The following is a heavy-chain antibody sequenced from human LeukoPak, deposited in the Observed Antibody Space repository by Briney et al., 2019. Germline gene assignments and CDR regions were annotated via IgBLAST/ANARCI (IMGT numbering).Heavy chain of an antibody. CDR2: IYTSGST. Sequence: PSETLSLTWTVSGGSISSYYWSWIRQPAGKGLEWIGRIYTSGSTNYNPSLKSRVTMSVDTSKNQFSLKLSSVTAADTAVYYCAAGSGSPYYSYYGMDVWGQGTTVTVSS. CDR1: GGSISSYY. D-gene: IGHD3-10*01. CDR3: AAGSGSPYYSYYGMDV. V-gene: IGHV4-4*07. J-gene: IGHJ6*02.